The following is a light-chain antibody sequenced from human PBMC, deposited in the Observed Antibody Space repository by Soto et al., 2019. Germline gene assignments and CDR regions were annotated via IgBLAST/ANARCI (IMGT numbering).Light chain of an antibody. CDR2: GAS. Sequence: EIVLAQSPGTLSLSPGERATLSFRASQSVTNSFLAWYQQKPGQAPRLLIYGASRRATGIPARFSGSGSGTDFTLTISSLEPEDFAVYYCQQRSNWPTITFGQGTRLEIK. J-gene: IGKJ5*01. V-gene: IGKV3D-20*02. CDR1: QSVTNSF. CDR3: QQRSNWPTIT.